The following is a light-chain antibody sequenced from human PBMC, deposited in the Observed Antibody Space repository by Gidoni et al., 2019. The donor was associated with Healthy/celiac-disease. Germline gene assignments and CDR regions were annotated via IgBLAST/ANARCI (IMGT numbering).Light chain of an antibody. Sequence: DIVFTQSPATLSLSPGERATLSCRASQSVSSYLAWYQQKPGQAPRLLIYDASNRATGIPARFSGSGSGTDFNLTISSLEPEDFAVYYCQQRSNWPFMYTFGQGTKLEIK. CDR3: QQRSNWPFMYT. J-gene: IGKJ2*01. CDR2: DAS. CDR1: QSVSSY. V-gene: IGKV3-11*01.